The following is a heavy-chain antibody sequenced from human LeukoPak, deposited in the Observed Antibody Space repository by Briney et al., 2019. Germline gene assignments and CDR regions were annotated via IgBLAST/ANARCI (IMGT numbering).Heavy chain of an antibody. J-gene: IGHJ6*02. V-gene: IGHV3-30*18. Sequence: GGSLRLSCAASGFTLSSYGMHWVRQAPGKGLEWVAVISYDGSNRYYADSVKGRFTISRDKPKITLYLQMDSLRAEDTAVYYCAKDRGAAIGRYYGMDVWGQGTTVTVS. CDR1: GFTLSSYG. D-gene: IGHD1-26*01. CDR3: AKDRGAAIGRYYGMDV. CDR2: ISYDGSNR.